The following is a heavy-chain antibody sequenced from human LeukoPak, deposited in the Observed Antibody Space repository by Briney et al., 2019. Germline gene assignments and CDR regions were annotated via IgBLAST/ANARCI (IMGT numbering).Heavy chain of an antibody. CDR1: GFTFSSYT. V-gene: IGHV3-48*04. D-gene: IGHD4-11*01. CDR2: ISSSGSTI. CDR3: ARDLAYSGWFDP. Sequence: GGSLRLSCAASGFTFSSYTMNWVRQAPGKGLEWVSYISSSGSTIYYADSVKGRFTISRDNAKNSLYLQMNSLRAEDTAVYYCARDLAYSGWFDPWGQGTLVTVSS. J-gene: IGHJ5*02.